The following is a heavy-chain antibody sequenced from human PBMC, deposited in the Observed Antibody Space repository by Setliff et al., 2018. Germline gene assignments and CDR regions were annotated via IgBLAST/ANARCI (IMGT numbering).Heavy chain of an antibody. J-gene: IGHJ6*04. Sequence: PGGSLRLSCAASGFTFSNAWMNWVRQAPGKGLEWVGRSRDKPSSYTTEYAASVKGRFTISRDDSERSLYLQMNSLTTEDTAVYYCARSYNFWSGPALDVWGKGTTVTVSS. CDR1: GFTFSNAW. CDR3: ARSYNFWSGPALDV. V-gene: IGHV3-72*01. D-gene: IGHD3-3*01. CDR2: SRDKPSSYTT.